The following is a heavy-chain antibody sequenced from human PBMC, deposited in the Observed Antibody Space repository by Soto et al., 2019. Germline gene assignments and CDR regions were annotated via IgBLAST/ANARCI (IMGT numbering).Heavy chain of an antibody. CDR3: ARISFGSGWSNFDY. CDR1: GASISGSS. V-gene: IGHV4-59*01. J-gene: IGHJ4*02. D-gene: IGHD6-19*01. Sequence: PSETLSLTCTVSGASISGSSWTWIRQPPGRGLEWIGYIYYTGRTNYNPSLKSRVTISVDTSKSQFSLKLSSVTAADTAVYYCARISFGSGWSNFDYWGQGTLVTVSS. CDR2: IYYTGRT.